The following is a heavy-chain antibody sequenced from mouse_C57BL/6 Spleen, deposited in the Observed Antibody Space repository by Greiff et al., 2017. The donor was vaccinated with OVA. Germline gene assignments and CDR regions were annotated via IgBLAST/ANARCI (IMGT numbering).Heavy chain of an antibody. J-gene: IGHJ3*01. CDR3: ARGERGAWFAY. V-gene: IGHV1-9*01. Sequence: QVQLKQSGAELMKPGASVKLSCKATGYTFTGYWIEWVKQRPGHGLEWIGEILPGSGSTNYNEKFKGKATFTADPSSNTAYMQLSSLTTEDSAIYNCARGERGAWFAYWGQGTLVTVSA. CDR1: GYTFTGYW. CDR2: ILPGSGST.